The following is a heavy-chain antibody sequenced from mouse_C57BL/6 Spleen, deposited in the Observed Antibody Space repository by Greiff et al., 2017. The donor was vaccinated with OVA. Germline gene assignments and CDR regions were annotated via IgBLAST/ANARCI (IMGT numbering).Heavy chain of an antibody. V-gene: IGHV1-59*01. J-gene: IGHJ3*01. Sequence: QVQLQQPGAELVRPGTSVKLSCKASGYTFTSYWMHWVKQRPGQGLEWIGVIDPSDSYTNYNQKFKGKATLTVDTSSSTAYMQLSSLTSEDSAVYYCARSEGYGNYGAYWGQGTLVTVSA. CDR1: GYTFTSYW. D-gene: IGHD2-1*01. CDR3: ARSEGYGNYGAY. CDR2: IDPSDSYT.